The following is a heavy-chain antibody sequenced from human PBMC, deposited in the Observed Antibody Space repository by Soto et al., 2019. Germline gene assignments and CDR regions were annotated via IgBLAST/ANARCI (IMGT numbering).Heavy chain of an antibody. J-gene: IGHJ6*02. Sequence: GXSLRLSCAASGFTFSSYATSWFRQAPGKGLEWVSAISGSGGSTYYADSVKGRFTISRDNSKNTLYLQMDSLRADDTAVYYCARGLKNYYGVDVWGQGTTVTVSS. CDR2: ISGSGGST. CDR1: GFTFSSYA. V-gene: IGHV3-23*01. CDR3: ARGLKNYYGVDV.